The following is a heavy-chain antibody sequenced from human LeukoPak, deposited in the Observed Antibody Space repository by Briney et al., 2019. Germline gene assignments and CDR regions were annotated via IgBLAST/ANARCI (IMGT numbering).Heavy chain of an antibody. J-gene: IGHJ4*02. Sequence: PSETLSLTCTVSGGSTSNYYWSWIRQPPGKGLEWIGYIYYSGSTNYSPSLKSRVTMSVDTSKNQFSLKLSSVTAADTAVYYCARASGGNSPYWGQGTLVTVSS. CDR2: IYYSGST. CDR3: ARASGGNSPY. D-gene: IGHD4-23*01. V-gene: IGHV4-59*08. CDR1: GGSTSNYY.